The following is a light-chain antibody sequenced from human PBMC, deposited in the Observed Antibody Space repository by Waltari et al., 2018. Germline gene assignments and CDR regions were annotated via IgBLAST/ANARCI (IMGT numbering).Light chain of an antibody. J-gene: IGLJ2*01. Sequence: QSALTQPASVSGSPGQSITISCPGTSSDVDGYNYVSWYQQHPGKAPKLMIYDVSKRPSGVSKRFSGSKSGNTASLTISGLQAEDEADYYCSSYTSSSTLVFGGGTKLTVL. CDR2: DVS. V-gene: IGLV2-14*01. CDR3: SSYTSSSTLV. CDR1: SSDVDGYNY.